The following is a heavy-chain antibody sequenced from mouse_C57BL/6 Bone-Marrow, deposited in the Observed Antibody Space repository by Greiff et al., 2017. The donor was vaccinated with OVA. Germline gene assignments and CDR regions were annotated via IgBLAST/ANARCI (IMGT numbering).Heavy chain of an antibody. CDR2: IRSGGDYI. CDR1: GFTFSSYA. CDR3: TIELGYDDGYYFDY. V-gene: IGHV5-9-1*02. J-gene: IGHJ2*01. Sequence: EVKLVESGEGLVKPGGSLKLSCAASGFTFSSYAMSWVSQTPGKRLEWVAYIRSGGDYIYYADTVKGRVTISRDNARNTLYLQMRSVKSEDTTMYFCTIELGYDDGYYFDYWGQGTTLTVSA. D-gene: IGHD2-2*01.